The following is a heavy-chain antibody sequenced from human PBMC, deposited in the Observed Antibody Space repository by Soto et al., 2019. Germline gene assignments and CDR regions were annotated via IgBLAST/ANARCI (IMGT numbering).Heavy chain of an antibody. CDR3: ARAATRGVRGVSGY. D-gene: IGHD3-10*01. J-gene: IGHJ4*02. CDR1: GGTFSSYT. V-gene: IGHV1-69*13. CDR2: IIPIFGTA. Sequence: SVKVSCKASGGTFSSYTITWVRQAPGQGLEWMGGIIPIFGTANYAQKFQGRVTITADESTSTAYMELSSLRSEDTAVYYCARAATRGVRGVSGYWGQGTLVTVSS.